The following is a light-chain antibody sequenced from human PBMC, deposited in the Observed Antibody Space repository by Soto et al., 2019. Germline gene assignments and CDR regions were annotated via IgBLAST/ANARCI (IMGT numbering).Light chain of an antibody. V-gene: IGLV2-11*01. CDR3: CSYAGNYTLV. Sequence: QSALTQPRSVSGSPRQSVTISCAGASSDVGAYDYVSWYQQHPGKAPKLMIYDVSGRPSGVPDRFSGSKSGSTASLTISRLQAEDEAEYYCCSYAGNYTLVFGGGTKLTVL. J-gene: IGLJ2*01. CDR1: SSDVGAYDY. CDR2: DVS.